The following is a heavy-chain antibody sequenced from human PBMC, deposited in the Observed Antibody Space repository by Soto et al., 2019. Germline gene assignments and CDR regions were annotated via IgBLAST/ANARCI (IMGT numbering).Heavy chain of an antibody. CDR1: GYTFTSYY. V-gene: IGHV1-46*01. J-gene: IGHJ4*02. CDR3: ARNSGSYYSLGY. Sequence: ASVRVSCKASGYTFTSYYMHWVRQAPGQELEWMGIINPSGGSTSYAQKFQGRVTMTRDTSTSTVYMELSSLRSEDTAVYYCARNSGSYYSLGYWGQGTLVTVSS. D-gene: IGHD1-26*01. CDR2: INPSGGST.